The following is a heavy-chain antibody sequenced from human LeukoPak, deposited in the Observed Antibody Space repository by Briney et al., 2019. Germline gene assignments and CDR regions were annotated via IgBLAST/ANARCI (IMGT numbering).Heavy chain of an antibody. CDR1: GFTFSSDS. D-gene: IGHD5-24*01. CDR2: ITASGGT. CDR3: TKRARDVDY. J-gene: IGHJ4*02. V-gene: IGHV3-23*01. Sequence: GGSLRLSCAASGFTFSSDSMSWVRQAPGKGLEWISSITASGGTYYGNSIKGRFTISRDNSRNTLYLQMNSLRAEDTAIYYCTKRARDVDYWGQGTLVTVSA.